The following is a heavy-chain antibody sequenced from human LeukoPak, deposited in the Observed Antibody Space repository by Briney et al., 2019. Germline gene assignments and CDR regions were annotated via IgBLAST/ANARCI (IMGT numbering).Heavy chain of an antibody. D-gene: IGHD3-16*01. J-gene: IGHJ4*02. V-gene: IGHV3-11*01. Sequence: GGSLRLSCAASGFTFSDYYMSWIRQAPGKGLEWVSYVTSSGNTIDYADSVKGRFIISRDNAKNSLYLQMNSLTAEDTAVYYCARAGRGGPFDYWGQGTLVTVSS. CDR3: ARAGRGGPFDY. CDR1: GFTFSDYY. CDR2: VTSSGNTI.